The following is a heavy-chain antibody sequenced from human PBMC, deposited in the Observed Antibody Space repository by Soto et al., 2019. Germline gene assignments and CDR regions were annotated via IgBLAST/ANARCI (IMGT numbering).Heavy chain of an antibody. D-gene: IGHD3-16*01. CDR2: ISSNSDTI. J-gene: IGHJ4*02. Sequence: DVQLVESGGGLVQPGRSLRLSCAGSGFTIDDYAMHWVRQVPGKGLEWVSGISSNSDTIDYADSVKGRFTISRDNAKNSLFLQMTTLRAADTALSYCVKDMKCGGMTTIHYFDSWGQGTLVTVSS. CDR3: VKDMKCGGMTTIHYFDS. V-gene: IGHV3-9*01. CDR1: GFTIDDYA.